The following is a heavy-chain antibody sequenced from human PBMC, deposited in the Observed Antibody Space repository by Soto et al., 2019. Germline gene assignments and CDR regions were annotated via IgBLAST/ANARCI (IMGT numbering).Heavy chain of an antibody. CDR1: GDALTELS. Sequence: QVQLVQSGPEVRKPGASVKVSCGVSGDALTELSIHWVRQAPGKGLEWMGGFDPEDSETLYAQKFRGRVSMTEDTSTDTGYMELSSLRAEDTAVYYCATGQDLQRLSSQFFDSWGQGTLVTVSS. CDR3: ATGQDLQRLSSQFFDS. J-gene: IGHJ4*02. D-gene: IGHD6-25*01. V-gene: IGHV1-24*01. CDR2: FDPEDSET.